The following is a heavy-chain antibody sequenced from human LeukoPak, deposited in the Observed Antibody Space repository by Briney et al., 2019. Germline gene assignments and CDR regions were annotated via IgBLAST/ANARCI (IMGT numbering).Heavy chain of an antibody. CDR2: IYHSGST. J-gene: IGHJ5*02. V-gene: IGHV4-4*02. CDR1: GGSISSSNW. Sequence: SETLSLTCAVSGGSISSSNWWSWVRQPPGKGLEWIGEIYHSGSTNYNPSLKSRVTISVDKSKNQFSLKLSSVTAADTAVYYCARDPASIAVAGTGNWFGPWGQGTLVTVSS. D-gene: IGHD6-19*01. CDR3: ARDPASIAVAGTGNWFGP.